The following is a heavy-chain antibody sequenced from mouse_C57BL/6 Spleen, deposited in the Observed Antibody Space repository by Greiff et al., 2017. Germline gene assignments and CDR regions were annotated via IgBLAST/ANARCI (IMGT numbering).Heavy chain of an antibody. J-gene: IGHJ4*01. CDR1: GFTFSDYG. CDR3: ARTTAQAIYYYAMDY. Sequence: EVQRVESGGGLVKPGGSLKLSCAASGFTFSDYGMHWVRQAPEKGLEWVAYISSGSSTIYYADTVKGRFTISRDNAKNTLFLQMTSLRSEDTAMYYCARTTAQAIYYYAMDYWGQGTSVTVSS. CDR2: ISSGSSTI. D-gene: IGHD3-2*02. V-gene: IGHV5-17*01.